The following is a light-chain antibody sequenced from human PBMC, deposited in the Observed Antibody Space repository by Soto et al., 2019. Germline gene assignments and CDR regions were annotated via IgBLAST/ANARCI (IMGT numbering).Light chain of an antibody. CDR3: LQDYTYPWT. CDR1: QGIANE. CDR2: GVS. V-gene: IGKV1-6*01. J-gene: IGKJ1*01. Sequence: AIQMTQSPSSLSASVGDRVIITCRASQGIANELGWYQQKPGKAPKLLINGVSSLQTGVPSRFSGSGSGTDFTLTISSLQPEDFATYYCLQDYTYPWTVGQGTKVE.